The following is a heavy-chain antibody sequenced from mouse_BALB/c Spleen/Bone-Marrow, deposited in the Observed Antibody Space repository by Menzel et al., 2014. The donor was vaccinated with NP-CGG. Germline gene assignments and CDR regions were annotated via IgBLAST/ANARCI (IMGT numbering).Heavy chain of an antibody. J-gene: IGHJ2*01. D-gene: IGHD2-4*01. CDR3: ALYYDYDVGY. Sequence: VQLQQSGAELVKPGASVKLSCTASGFNIKDTYMHWVKQGPEQGLEWIGRIDPANGNTKYDPKFQGKATITADTPSNTAYLQLSSLTSEDTAVYYCALYYDYDVGYWGQGTTLTVSS. CDR1: GFNIKDTY. CDR2: IDPANGNT. V-gene: IGHV14-3*02.